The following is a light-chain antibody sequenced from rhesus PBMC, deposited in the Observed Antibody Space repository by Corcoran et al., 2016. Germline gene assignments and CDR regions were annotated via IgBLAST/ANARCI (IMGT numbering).Light chain of an antibody. V-gene: IGKV3-42*01. CDR2: GAS. CDR3: EQISNWPLT. J-gene: IGKJ4*01. Sequence: EIVMTQSPATLSLSPGERATLSCRASQSVSSSLAWYQQKPGQAPRPLSYGASSRATGIPERFSGRGSGTEFTLTISGLAPEDFAVYCCEQISNWPLTFGGGTKVESK. CDR1: QSVSSS.